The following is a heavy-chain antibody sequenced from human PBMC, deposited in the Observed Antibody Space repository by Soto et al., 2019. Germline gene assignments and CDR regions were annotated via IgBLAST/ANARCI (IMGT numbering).Heavy chain of an antibody. CDR1: GFTLSNYW. J-gene: IGHJ4*02. CDR3: GTGGWGWYSDY. CDR2: IRQDGNEK. Sequence: EVQLVESGGGLVQPGGSLRLSCAASGFTLSNYWMSWVRQAPGKGLEGVANIRQDGNEKYYAVSVEGRFTISRDTAKNSLHLQMNSLGAEDTAVYYWGTGGWGWYSDYWGQGTLVTVSS. D-gene: IGHD6-19*01. V-gene: IGHV3-7*01.